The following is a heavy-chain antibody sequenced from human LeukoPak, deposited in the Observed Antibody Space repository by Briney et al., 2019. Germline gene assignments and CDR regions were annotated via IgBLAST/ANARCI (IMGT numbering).Heavy chain of an antibody. CDR3: AREAGRMWYQLLMGAFDI. V-gene: IGHV4-38-2*02. CDR1: GYSISSGYY. Sequence: SETLSLTCTVSGYSISSGYYWGWIRQPPGKGLEWIGSIYHSGSTYYNPSLKSRVTISVDTSKNQFSLKLSSVTAADTAVYYCAREAGRMWYQLLMGAFDIWGQGTMVTVSS. J-gene: IGHJ3*02. CDR2: IYHSGST. D-gene: IGHD2-2*01.